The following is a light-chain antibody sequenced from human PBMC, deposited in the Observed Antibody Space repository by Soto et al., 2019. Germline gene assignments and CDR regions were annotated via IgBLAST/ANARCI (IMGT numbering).Light chain of an antibody. V-gene: IGKV1-33*01. Sequence: DIQMIQSPSSLSASVGDRVTITCQASQDIKNYLNWYQQKPGKAPKLLIYDVSNLENGVPSRFSGSGSGTHFSLTISSLQPEDVATYYCQHYDHLPPLTFGGGTRVQIK. J-gene: IGKJ4*01. CDR1: QDIKNY. CDR2: DVS. CDR3: QHYDHLPPLT.